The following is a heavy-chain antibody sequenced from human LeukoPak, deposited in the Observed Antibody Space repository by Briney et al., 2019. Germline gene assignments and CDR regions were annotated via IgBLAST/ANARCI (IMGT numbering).Heavy chain of an antibody. D-gene: IGHD3-3*01. CDR2: IYYGGST. Sequence: SETLSLTCTVSGGSISSYYWSWIRQPPGKGLEWIGYIYYGGSTNYNPSLKSRVTISVDTSKNQFSLKLSSVTAADTAVYYCARHAYYDFWSGDYYYGMDVWGQGTTVTVSS. CDR1: GGSISSYY. J-gene: IGHJ6*02. CDR3: ARHAYYDFWSGDYYYGMDV. V-gene: IGHV4-59*01.